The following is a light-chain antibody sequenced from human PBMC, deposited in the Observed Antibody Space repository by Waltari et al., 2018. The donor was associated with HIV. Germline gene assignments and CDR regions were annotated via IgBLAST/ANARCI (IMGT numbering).Light chain of an antibody. CDR2: AVT. Sequence: QSALTQPASVSGSPGQPITISCTGSSSDVGSYSYVSWYQQHPGKAPKLIIYAVTFRPSGVSNRFSGSKSGNTASLTISGLQAEDEADYYCNSYTSISTWVFGGGTKLTVL. CDR1: SSDVGSYSY. J-gene: IGLJ3*02. V-gene: IGLV2-14*01. CDR3: NSYTSISTWV.